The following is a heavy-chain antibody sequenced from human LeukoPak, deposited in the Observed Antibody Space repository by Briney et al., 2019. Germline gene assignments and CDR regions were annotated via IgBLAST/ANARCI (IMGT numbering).Heavy chain of an antibody. CDR1: GYTFTGYY. V-gene: IGHV1-2*06. J-gene: IGHJ4*02. Sequence: ASVKVSCKASGYTFTGYYMHWVRQAPGQGLGWMGRINPNSGGTNYAQKFQGRGTMTRDTSISTAYMELSRLRSDDTAVYYCARSLYYYDSSGYYEIDYWGQGTLVTVSS. D-gene: IGHD3-22*01. CDR3: ARSLYYYDSSGYYEIDY. CDR2: INPNSGGT.